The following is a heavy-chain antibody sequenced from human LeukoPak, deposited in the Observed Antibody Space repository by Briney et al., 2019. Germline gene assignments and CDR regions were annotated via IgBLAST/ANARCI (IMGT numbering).Heavy chain of an antibody. CDR1: GFTFSDYA. Sequence: GGSLRLSCAASGFTFSDYAMNWVRQAPGKGLEWVSYISTSTTTIYYADSVKGRFTISRDNARNSLYLQMNSLRAEDTAVYYCAREDAYGDYGYYYYYMDVWGKGTTVTVSS. J-gene: IGHJ6*03. D-gene: IGHD4-17*01. CDR2: ISTSTTTI. CDR3: AREDAYGDYGYYYYYMDV. V-gene: IGHV3-48*04.